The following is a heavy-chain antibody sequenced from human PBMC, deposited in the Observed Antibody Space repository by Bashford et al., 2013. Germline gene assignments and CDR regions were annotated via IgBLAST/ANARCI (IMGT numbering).Heavy chain of an antibody. J-gene: IGHJ4*02. CDR1: GFSFSDYY. V-gene: IGHV3-11*01. CDR3: AKGMGYYYDSGSYFHY. CDR2: INNRGTIM. D-gene: IGHD3-10*01. Sequence: SGGSLRLSCATSGFSFSDYYMGWIRQAPGKGLEWVSNINNRGTIMSYADSVKGRFTISRDNAKNSLYLQMNSLKSEDTALFYCAKGMGYYYDSGSYFHYWGQGTLVTVSS.